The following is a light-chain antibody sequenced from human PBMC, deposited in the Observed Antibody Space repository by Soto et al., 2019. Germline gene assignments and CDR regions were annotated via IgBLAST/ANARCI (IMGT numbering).Light chain of an antibody. V-gene: IGKV3-11*01. Sequence: EIVLTQSPATLSLSPGERATLSCRASQSVSGYLAWYQQKPGQAPRLLIHDVFDRADGIPARFSGSRSGTDFTLTISSLQTEDSAVYHCQQRSTWPLTFGGGTRVEIK. J-gene: IGKJ4*01. CDR3: QQRSTWPLT. CDR2: DVF. CDR1: QSVSGY.